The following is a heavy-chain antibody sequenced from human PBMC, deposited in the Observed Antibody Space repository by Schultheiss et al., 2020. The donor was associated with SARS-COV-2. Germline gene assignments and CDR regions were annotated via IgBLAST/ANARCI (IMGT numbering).Heavy chain of an antibody. CDR1: GGSISSYY. V-gene: IGHV4-59*06. CDR2: IYYSGST. Sequence: SETLSLTCTVSGGSISSYYWSWIRQPPGKGLEWIGYIYYSGSTYYNPSLKSRVTISVDTSKNQFSLKLSSVTAADTAVYYCARDPIGDSSGYLNAFDIWGQGTMVTVSS. J-gene: IGHJ3*02. CDR3: ARDPIGDSSGYLNAFDI. D-gene: IGHD3-22*01.